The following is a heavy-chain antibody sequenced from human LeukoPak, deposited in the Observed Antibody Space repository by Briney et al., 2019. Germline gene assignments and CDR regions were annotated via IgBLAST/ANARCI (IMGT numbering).Heavy chain of an antibody. CDR1: GGSISSYY. Sequence: PSETLSLTCTVSGGSISSYYWSWIRQPAGKGLEWIGRIYTSGSTTYNPSLKSRVPMSIDPSKNQFSLKLSSVTAADTAVYYCARDPRIHGWFDPWGQGTLVTVSS. CDR3: ARDPRIHGWFDP. V-gene: IGHV4-4*07. J-gene: IGHJ5*02. D-gene: IGHD2-21*01. CDR2: IYTSGST.